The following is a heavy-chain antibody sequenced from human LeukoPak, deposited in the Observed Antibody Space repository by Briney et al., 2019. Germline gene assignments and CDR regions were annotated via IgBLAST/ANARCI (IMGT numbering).Heavy chain of an antibody. CDR3: ARAYYHASSRYYFPLDY. CDR1: GYTFTGYY. D-gene: IGHD3-22*01. J-gene: IGHJ4*02. V-gene: IGHV1-46*01. CDR2: INPSGGST. Sequence: ASVKVSCKASGYTFTGYYMHWVRQAPGQGLEWKGIINPSGGSTSYTQKFQGRITMTRDTSTSTVYVELSSLRSEDTAVYYCARAYYHASSRYYFPLDYWGQGTLVTVSS.